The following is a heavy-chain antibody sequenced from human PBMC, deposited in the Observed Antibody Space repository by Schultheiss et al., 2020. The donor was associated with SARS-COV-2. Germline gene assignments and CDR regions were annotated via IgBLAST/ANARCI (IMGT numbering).Heavy chain of an antibody. D-gene: IGHD2-15*01. Sequence: SETLSLTCTVSGGSISSYYWSWIRQPPGKGLEWIGSIYTSGSTNYNPSLKSRVTISVDTSKNQFSLKLSSVTAADTAVYYCARDAPIYCSGGSCYPGHYYGMDVWGQGTTVTVPS. CDR1: GGSISSYY. V-gene: IGHV4-59*01. CDR3: ARDAPIYCSGGSCYPGHYYGMDV. J-gene: IGHJ6*02. CDR2: IYTSGST.